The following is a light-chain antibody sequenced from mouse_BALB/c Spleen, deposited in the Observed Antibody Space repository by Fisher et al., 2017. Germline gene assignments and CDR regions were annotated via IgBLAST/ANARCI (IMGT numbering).Light chain of an antibody. CDR2: STS. CDR1: SSVSY. V-gene: IGKV4-57*01. CDR3: QQRSSYPPT. J-gene: IGKJ5*01. Sequence: IVLTQSTALMSASPGEKVTMTCSASSSVSYMYWYQQKPGTSPKLWIYSTSNLASGVPARFSGSGSGTSYSLTISRMEAEDAATYYCQQRSSYPPTFGAGTKLELK.